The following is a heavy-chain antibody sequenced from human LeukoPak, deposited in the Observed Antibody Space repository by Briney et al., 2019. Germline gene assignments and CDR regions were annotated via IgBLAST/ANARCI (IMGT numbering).Heavy chain of an antibody. CDR3: AKGPTYYYDTSSYVDY. CDR1: GFTFSSYA. J-gene: IGHJ4*02. D-gene: IGHD3-22*01. Sequence: PGGSLRLSCAASGFTFSSYAMSWVRQAPGKGLEWVSVISGGGGSTYYADSVKGRFTISRDNSKNTLYLHMNGLRAENAAVYYCAKGPTYYYDTSSYVDYWGQGTLVTVSS. CDR2: ISGGGGST. V-gene: IGHV3-23*01.